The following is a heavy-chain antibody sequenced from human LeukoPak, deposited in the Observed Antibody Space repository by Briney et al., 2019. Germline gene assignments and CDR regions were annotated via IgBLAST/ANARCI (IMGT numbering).Heavy chain of an antibody. D-gene: IGHD3-22*01. V-gene: IGHV3-7*01. J-gene: IGHJ5*02. CDR3: ARERGITMIVVVTENWFDP. Sequence: GGSLRLSCEASGFSFSAAWMTWVRQAPGKGLEWVATIKNDGSDKYYVDSVKGRFTLSRDNAKNSVYLQMNSLRAEDTAVYYCARERGITMIVVVTENWFDPWGQGTLVTVSS. CDR2: IKNDGSDK. CDR1: GFSFSAAW.